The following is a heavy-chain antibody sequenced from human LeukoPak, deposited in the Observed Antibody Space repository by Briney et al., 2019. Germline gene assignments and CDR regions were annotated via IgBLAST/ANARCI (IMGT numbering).Heavy chain of an antibody. CDR3: ARHAYCGGDCFGGAFEI. J-gene: IGHJ3*02. CDR2: IYYSGST. Sequence: PSETLSLTCTVSGGSLSSGSYYWGWIRQPPGKGLEWIGTIYYSGSTYYSPSLKSRVTISVDTSKNQFSLKLSSVTAADTAVYYCARHAYCGGDCFGGAFEIWGQGTMVTVSS. D-gene: IGHD2-21*02. CDR1: GGSLSSGSYY. V-gene: IGHV4-39*01.